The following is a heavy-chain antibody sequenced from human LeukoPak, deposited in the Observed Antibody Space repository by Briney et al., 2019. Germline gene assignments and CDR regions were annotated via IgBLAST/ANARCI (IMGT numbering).Heavy chain of an antibody. D-gene: IGHD3-10*01. CDR3: ARAYYQSYFDY. V-gene: IGHV4-34*01. CDR1: GGSFSGYY. Sequence: PSETLSLTCAVYGGSFSGYYWSWIRQPPGKGLEWIGEINHSGSTNYNPSLKSRVTISVDTSKNQFSLKLSSVTAADTAVYYCARAYYQSYFDYWGQGTLVTVSS. CDR2: INHSGST. J-gene: IGHJ4*02.